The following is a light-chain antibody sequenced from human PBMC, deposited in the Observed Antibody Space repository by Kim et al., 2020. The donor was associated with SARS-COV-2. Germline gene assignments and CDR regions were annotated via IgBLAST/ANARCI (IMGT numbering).Light chain of an antibody. Sequence: QSVPTQPASVSGSPGQPITISCSGTTSDVGGYDYVSWYQQHPGKAPKLLIYGVTNRPSGVSNRFSGSKSGNTASLTISGLQAEDEADYYCSSYTTSSTWVFGGGTQLTVL. V-gene: IGLV2-14*03. J-gene: IGLJ3*02. CDR2: GVT. CDR1: TSDVGGYDY. CDR3: SSYTTSSTWV.